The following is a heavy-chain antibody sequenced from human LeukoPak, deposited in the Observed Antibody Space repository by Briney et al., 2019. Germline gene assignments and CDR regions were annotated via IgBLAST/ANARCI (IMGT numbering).Heavy chain of an antibody. J-gene: IGHJ4*02. CDR3: ARRGHSGSYYTFDS. CDR1: GYSISSGYY. V-gene: IGHV4-38-2*01. CDR2: IYYSGST. D-gene: IGHD1-26*01. Sequence: SETLSLTCAVSGYSISSGYYWGWIRQSPGKGLEWIGSIYYSGSTYYNPSFKSRVTISVDTSKNQFSLKLSSVTAADTAVYYCARRGHSGSYYTFDSWGQGTLVTVSS.